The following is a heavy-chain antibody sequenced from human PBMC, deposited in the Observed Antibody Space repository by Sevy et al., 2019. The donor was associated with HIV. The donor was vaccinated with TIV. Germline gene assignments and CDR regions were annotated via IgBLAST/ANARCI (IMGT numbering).Heavy chain of an antibody. D-gene: IGHD6-19*01. V-gene: IGHV1-18*04. CDR2: ITTYNGNT. CDR1: GYSFTSYG. Sequence: ASVKVSCKASGYSFTSYGINWVRQAPRQGLEWMGWITTYNGNTDYAQKFQGRVTMTTDTSTSTAYMELRSLRSDDTAIYYCAGALAVAGDYYYMDVWGKGTTVTVSS. J-gene: IGHJ6*03. CDR3: AGALAVAGDYYYMDV.